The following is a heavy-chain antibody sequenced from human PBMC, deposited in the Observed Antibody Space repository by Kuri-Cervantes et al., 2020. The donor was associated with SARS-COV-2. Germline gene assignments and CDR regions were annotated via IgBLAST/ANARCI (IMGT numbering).Heavy chain of an antibody. J-gene: IGHJ4*02. V-gene: IGHV3-7*01. Sequence: GGSLRLSCAASGFTLSSYWMSWVRQAPGKGLEWVAKIKQDGSEKYYVDSVKGRFTISRDNAKNSLYLQMNSLRAEATAVYYCARSPGAYFDYWGQGTLVTVSS. D-gene: IGHD3-10*01. CDR2: IKQDGSEK. CDR1: GFTLSSYW. CDR3: ARSPGAYFDY.